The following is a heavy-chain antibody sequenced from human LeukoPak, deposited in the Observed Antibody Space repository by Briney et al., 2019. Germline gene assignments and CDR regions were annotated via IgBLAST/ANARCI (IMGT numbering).Heavy chain of an antibody. D-gene: IGHD3-22*01. V-gene: IGHV4-61*02. CDR1: GNSISSGDYY. J-gene: IGHJ6*03. Sequence: PSETLSLTCTVSGNSISSGDYYWSWIRQPAGKGLEWIGRIYTSGSTTYNPSLKSRVTISGDTSESQFSLRLSSVTAADTAVYYCASGTRYESMDMDVWGKGTTVTISS. CDR2: IYTSGST. CDR3: ASGTRYESMDMDV.